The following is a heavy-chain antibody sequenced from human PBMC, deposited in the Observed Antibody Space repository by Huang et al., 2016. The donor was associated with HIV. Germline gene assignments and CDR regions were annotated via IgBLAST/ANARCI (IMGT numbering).Heavy chain of an antibody. CDR3: ARRFSSSSGYFDY. V-gene: IGHV5-51*01. CDR1: GYSFSSYW. Sequence: VQLVQSGAEVKKPGESLKISCKGSGYSFSSYWIAWVRQMPGKGLEWMGIIFPDVSDTTYSPSFEGQVTISADKSIGTAYLQWSSLKASDTAMYYCARRFSSSSGYFDYWGQGSLVTVSS. D-gene: IGHD6-6*01. J-gene: IGHJ4*02. CDR2: IFPDVSDT.